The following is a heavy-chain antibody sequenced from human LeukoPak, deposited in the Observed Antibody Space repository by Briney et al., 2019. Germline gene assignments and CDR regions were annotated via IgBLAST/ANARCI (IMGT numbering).Heavy chain of an antibody. D-gene: IGHD2-21*01. V-gene: IGHV3-74*01. Sequence: PGGSLRLSCAASGFTFRKYWLHWVRQAPGKGRVWVPRINPDDGSTSYADSVKGRFTISRDNAKSTLYLQMNSLRAEDTAVYYCLTIVETDIEVFDIWGQGTKVTVSS. CDR2: INPDDGST. J-gene: IGHJ3*02. CDR3: LTIVETDIEVFDI. CDR1: GFTFRKYW.